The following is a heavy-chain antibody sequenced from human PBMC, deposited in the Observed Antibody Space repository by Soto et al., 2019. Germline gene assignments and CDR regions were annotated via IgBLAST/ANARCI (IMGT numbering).Heavy chain of an antibody. V-gene: IGHV3-30*01. J-gene: IGHJ4*02. Sequence: QVQLVESGGGVVQPGRSLRLSCAASGFTFRSYAMDWVRQAPGKGLEWVAVISYDGTNKYYADSVKGRFTISRDNSKNTLSLQMNSLRAEDTAVYYCARGDSNSWSDYWGQGTLVTVFS. CDR2: ISYDGTNK. CDR3: ARGDSNSWSDY. D-gene: IGHD6-13*01. CDR1: GFTFRSYA.